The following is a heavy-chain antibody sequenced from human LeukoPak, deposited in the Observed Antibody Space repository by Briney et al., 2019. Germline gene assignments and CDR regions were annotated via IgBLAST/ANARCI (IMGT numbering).Heavy chain of an antibody. CDR3: ARDFGEEHGYSSGWSLAYYYYGMDV. D-gene: IGHD6-19*01. J-gene: IGHJ6*02. Sequence: GGSLRLSCAASGFTFSSYWMSWVRQAPGKGLEWVANIKQDGSEKYYVDSVKGRFTISRDNAKNSLYLQMNSLRAEDTAVYYCARDFGEEHGYSSGWSLAYYYYGMDVWGQGTTVTVSS. CDR2: IKQDGSEK. CDR1: GFTFSSYW. V-gene: IGHV3-7*01.